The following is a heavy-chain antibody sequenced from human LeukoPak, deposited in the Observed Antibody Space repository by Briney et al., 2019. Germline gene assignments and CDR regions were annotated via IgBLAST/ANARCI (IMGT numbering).Heavy chain of an antibody. Sequence: ASVKVSCKASGGTFSSYAISWVRQAPGQGLEWMGGIIPIFGTANYAQKFQGRVTITTDESMSTAYMELSSLRSEDTAVYYCARDLDGYQRDWGQGTLVTVSS. D-gene: IGHD5-24*01. J-gene: IGHJ4*02. V-gene: IGHV1-69*05. CDR1: GGTFSSYA. CDR3: ARDLDGYQRD. CDR2: IIPIFGTA.